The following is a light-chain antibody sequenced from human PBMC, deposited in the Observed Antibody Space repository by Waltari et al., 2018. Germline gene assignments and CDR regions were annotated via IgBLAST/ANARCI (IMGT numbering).Light chain of an antibody. V-gene: IGKV1-5*01. CDR1: QSISSR. Sequence: DIQMPQSPSTLSASVGDRVTITCRASQSISSRLAWYQQEPGTAPKLLIHEALSLESGVPIRFSGTVSGTEFTLTISSLQPEDFGTYFCQQYKTYPLTFGGGTRVESK. J-gene: IGKJ4*01. CDR3: QQYKTYPLT. CDR2: EAL.